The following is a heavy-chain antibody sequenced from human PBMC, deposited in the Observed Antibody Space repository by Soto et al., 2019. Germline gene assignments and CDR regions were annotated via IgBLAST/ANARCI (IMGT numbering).Heavy chain of an antibody. CDR3: ARTDYCSGGSCSEYFQH. CDR1: GYTFTSYA. J-gene: IGHJ1*01. D-gene: IGHD2-15*01. Sequence: QVQLVQSGAEVKKPGASVKVSCKASGYTFTSYAMHWVRQAPGQRLEWMGWINAGNGNTKYSQKFQGRVTITRDTSASTAYMELSSLRSEDTAVYYCARTDYCSGGSCSEYFQHWGLGTLVTVSS. CDR2: INAGNGNT. V-gene: IGHV1-3*01.